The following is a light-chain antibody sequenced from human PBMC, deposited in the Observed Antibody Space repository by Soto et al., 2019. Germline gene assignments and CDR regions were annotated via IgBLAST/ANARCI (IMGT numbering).Light chain of an antibody. J-gene: IGLJ1*01. V-gene: IGLV2-14*01. CDR2: EVT. CDR3: NSYTSASFYV. CDR1: TSDIAGYNY. Sequence: QSALAQPASVSGSPGQSITISCTGTTSDIAGYNYVSWYQQHPVKAPKLLIYEVTSRASGVSHRFSGSKSGNTASLTISGLQAEDEAEYYCNSYTSASFYVFGTGTKLTVL.